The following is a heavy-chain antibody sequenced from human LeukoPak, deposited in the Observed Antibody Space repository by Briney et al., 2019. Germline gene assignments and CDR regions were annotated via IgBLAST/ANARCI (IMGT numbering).Heavy chain of an antibody. CDR1: GGSVTTTYY. J-gene: IGHJ5*02. D-gene: IGHD3-10*01. V-gene: IGHV4-39*01. CDR3: PRHQTNCNGSGAPFDP. Sequence: PSETLSLTCSVSGGSVTTTYYWSWIRQPPGGGLEWIASLYHSGNSNYNLPLKSRVTMAGHTAKDQLSLQLTSMTAADTAIYYCPRHQTNCNGSGAPFDPWGQGTLVTVSA. CDR2: LYHSGNS.